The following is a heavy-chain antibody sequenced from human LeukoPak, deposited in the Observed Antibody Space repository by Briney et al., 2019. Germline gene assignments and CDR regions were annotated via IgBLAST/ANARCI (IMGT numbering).Heavy chain of an antibody. V-gene: IGHV4-34*01. CDR3: ARGVIAVAGIYFDY. D-gene: IGHD6-19*01. J-gene: IGHJ4*02. Sequence: PSETLSLTCAVYGGSFSGYYWSWIRQPPGKGLEWIGEINHSGSTNYNPSLKSRVTISVDTSKNQLSLKLSSVTAADTAVYYCARGVIAVAGIYFDYWGQGTLVTVSS. CDR2: INHSGST. CDR1: GGSFSGYY.